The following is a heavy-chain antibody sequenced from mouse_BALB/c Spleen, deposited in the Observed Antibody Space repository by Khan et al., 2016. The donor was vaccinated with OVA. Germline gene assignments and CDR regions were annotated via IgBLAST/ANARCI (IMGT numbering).Heavy chain of an antibody. Sequence: VQLQQSGPELVKPGASVKMSCKASGYTFTSYDMHWVKQKPGQGLEWIGYINPYNDYTNFNEKFKGKATLTSDKSSSTAYMEISSLTSEDSAVYYCARVVLGLRTWFAYWGQGTLVTVSA. D-gene: IGHD3-1*01. V-gene: IGHV1S136*01. CDR3: ARVVLGLRTWFAY. J-gene: IGHJ3*01. CDR1: GYTFTSYD. CDR2: INPYNDYT.